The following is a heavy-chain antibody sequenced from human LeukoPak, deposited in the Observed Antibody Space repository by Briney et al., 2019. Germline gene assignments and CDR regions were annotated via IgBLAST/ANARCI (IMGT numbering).Heavy chain of an antibody. CDR3: ARDPGYSSSWYILYYYHGMDV. D-gene: IGHD6-13*01. CDR2: INPSGGST. Sequence: ASVKVSCKASGYTFTSYYMHWVRQAPGQGLEWMGIINPSGGSTSYAQKFQGRVTMTRDTSTSTVYMELSSLRSEDTAVYYCARDPGYSSSWYILYYYHGMDVWGQGATVTVSS. J-gene: IGHJ6*02. CDR1: GYTFTSYY. V-gene: IGHV1-46*01.